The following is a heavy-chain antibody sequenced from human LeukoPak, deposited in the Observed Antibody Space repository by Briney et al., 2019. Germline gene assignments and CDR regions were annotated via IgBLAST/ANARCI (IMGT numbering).Heavy chain of an antibody. D-gene: IGHD4-17*01. CDR2: IDYSGST. Sequence: KPSETLSLTCTVSGGSIRSYYWSWIRQPAGKGLEWIGYIDYSGSTNYNPSLKSRVSISVDTSKNQFSLKLSSVTAADTAVYYCARTGSTVTMLYPFDHWGQGTLVTVSS. CDR3: ARTGSTVTMLYPFDH. J-gene: IGHJ4*02. CDR1: GGSIRSYY. V-gene: IGHV4-59*01.